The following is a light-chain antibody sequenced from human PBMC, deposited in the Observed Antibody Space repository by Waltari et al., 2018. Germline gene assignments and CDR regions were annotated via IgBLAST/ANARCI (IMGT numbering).Light chain of an antibody. CDR1: SSDVGDYNY. Sequence: QSALTQPPSASGSPGQSVTISCTGTSSDVGDYNYVSWYQHHPGNAPKVMIYGVSKRPAGGPSRCARAKCGNWAYVAVTGLQGDDAADYYCSSYAGGINVVFGGGTKLTVL. J-gene: IGLJ2*01. CDR3: SSYAGGINVV. V-gene: IGLV2-8*01. CDR2: GVS.